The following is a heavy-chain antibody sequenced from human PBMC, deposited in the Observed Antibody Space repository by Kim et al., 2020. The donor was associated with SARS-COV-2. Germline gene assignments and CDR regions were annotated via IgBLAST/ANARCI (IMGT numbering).Heavy chain of an antibody. CDR3: AKEVIVVVVAATPDYYG. CDR2: ISYDGSNK. V-gene: IGHV3-30*18. CDR1: GFTFSSYG. Sequence: GGSLRLSCAASGFTFSSYGMHWVRQAPGKGLEWVAVISYDGSNKYYADSVKGRFTISRDNSKNTLYLQMNSLRAEDTAVYYCAKEVIVVVVAATPDYYG. D-gene: IGHD2-15*01. J-gene: IGHJ6*01.